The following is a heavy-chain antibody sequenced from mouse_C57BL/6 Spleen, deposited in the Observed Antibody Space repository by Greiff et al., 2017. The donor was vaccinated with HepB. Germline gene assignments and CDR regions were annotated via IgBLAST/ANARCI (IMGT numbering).Heavy chain of an antibody. V-gene: IGHV14-1*01. J-gene: IGHJ3*01. CDR2: IDPEDGDT. CDR1: GFNIKDYY. CDR3: TTGTTVENWVFAY. D-gene: IGHD1-1*01. Sequence: EVKLQESGAELVRPGASVKLSCTASGFNIKDYYMHWVKQRPEQGLEWIGRIDPEDGDTEYAPKFQGKATMTADTSSNTAYLQLSSLTSEDTAVYYCTTGTTVENWVFAYWGQGTLVTVSA.